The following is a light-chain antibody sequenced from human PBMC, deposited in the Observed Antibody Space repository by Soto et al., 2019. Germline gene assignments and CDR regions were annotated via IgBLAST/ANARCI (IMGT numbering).Light chain of an antibody. CDR2: ENN. Sequence: QSVLTQPPPVSAAPGQKVTISCSGSSSNIGNNYVSWYQQLPGTAPKLLIYENNKRPSGIPDRFSGSKSGTSATLGITGLKTGDEADYYCGTWDSSLSADVFGTGTKVTVL. V-gene: IGLV1-51*02. CDR1: SSNIGNNY. CDR3: GTWDSSLSADV. J-gene: IGLJ1*01.